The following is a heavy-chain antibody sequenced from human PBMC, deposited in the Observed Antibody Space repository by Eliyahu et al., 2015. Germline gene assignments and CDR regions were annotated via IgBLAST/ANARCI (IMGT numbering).Heavy chain of an antibody. V-gene: IGHV4-39*01. CDR1: GGSISSSSYY. CDR3: ASEPRIAAAVH. J-gene: IGHJ4*02. CDR2: IYYSGST. Sequence: QLQLQESGPGLVKPSETLSLTCTVSGGSISSSSYYWGWIRQPPGKGLEWIGSIYYSGSTYYNPSLKSRVTISVDTSKNQFSLKLSSVTAADTAVYYCASEPRIAAAVHWGQGTLVTVSS. D-gene: IGHD6-13*01.